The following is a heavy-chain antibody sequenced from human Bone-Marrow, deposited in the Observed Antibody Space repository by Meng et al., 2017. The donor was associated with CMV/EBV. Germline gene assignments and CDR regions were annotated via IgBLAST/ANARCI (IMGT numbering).Heavy chain of an antibody. CDR1: GGSISSSSYY. J-gene: IGHJ4*02. CDR3: ARGLNWNDVDY. Sequence: ESLKISCTVSGGSISSSSYYWGWIRQPPGKGLEWIGSIYYSGSTYYNPSLKSRVTISVDTSKNQFSLKLSSVTAADTAVYYCARGLNWNDVDYWGQGTLVTV. D-gene: IGHD1-1*01. CDR2: IYYSGST. V-gene: IGHV4-39*07.